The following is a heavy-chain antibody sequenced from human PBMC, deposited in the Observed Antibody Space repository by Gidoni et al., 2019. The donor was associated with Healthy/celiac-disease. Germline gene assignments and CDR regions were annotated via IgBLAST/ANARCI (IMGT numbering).Heavy chain of an antibody. CDR2: INHSGST. J-gene: IGHJ5*02. V-gene: IGHV4-34*01. Sequence: QVQLQQWGAGLLKPSETLSLTCAVYGGSFSGYYWSWIRQPPGKGLEWIGEINHSGSTNYNPSLKSRVTISVDTSKNQFSLKLSSVAAADTAVYYCARGSNGSGSSGYYPNWFDPWGQGTLVTVSS. D-gene: IGHD3-22*01. CDR3: ARGSNGSGSSGYYPNWFDP. CDR1: GGSFSGYY.